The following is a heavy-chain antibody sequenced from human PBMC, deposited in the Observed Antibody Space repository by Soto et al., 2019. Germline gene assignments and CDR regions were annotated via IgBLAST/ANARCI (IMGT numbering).Heavy chain of an antibody. CDR1: GYTFTSYG. Sequence: GASVKVSCKASGYTFTSYGIGWVRQAPGQGLEWMGWISAYNGNTNYAQKLQGRVTMTTDTSTSTAYMELRSLRSDDTAVYYCARDFITMVRGVPGYWGQGTLVTGSS. V-gene: IGHV1-18*04. CDR2: ISAYNGNT. CDR3: ARDFITMVRGVPGY. J-gene: IGHJ4*02. D-gene: IGHD3-10*01.